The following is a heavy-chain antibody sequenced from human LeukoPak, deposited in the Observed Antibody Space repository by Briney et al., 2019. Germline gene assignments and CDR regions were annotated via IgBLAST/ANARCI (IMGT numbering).Heavy chain of an antibody. D-gene: IGHD6-6*01. J-gene: IGHJ4*02. CDR1: GFTFSSYA. CDR3: AKDQEQLGVYDY. CDR2: ISYDGSNK. V-gene: IGHV3-30-3*01. Sequence: SGGSLRLSCAASGFTFSSYAMHWVRQAPGKGLEWVAVISYDGSNKYYAGSVKGRFTISRDNSKNTLYLQMNSLRAEDTAVYYCAKDQEQLGVYDYWGQGTLVTVSS.